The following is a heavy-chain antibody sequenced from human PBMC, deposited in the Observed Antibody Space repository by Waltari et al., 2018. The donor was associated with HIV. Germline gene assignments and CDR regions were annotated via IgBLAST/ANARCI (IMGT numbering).Heavy chain of an antibody. CDR3: ARGTSYTSGSYYYFDY. V-gene: IGHV4-34*01. D-gene: IGHD1-26*01. Sequence: QVQLQQWGAGLLKPSETLSLPCAVYGGSFSGSYWSWIRQPPGQGLEWGGEINHSGSTNGSPSLKSRVTISVDTSKNQFSLKLSSVTAADTAVYYCARGTSYTSGSYYYFDYWGQGTLVTVSS. CDR1: GGSFSGSY. J-gene: IGHJ4*02. CDR2: INHSGST.